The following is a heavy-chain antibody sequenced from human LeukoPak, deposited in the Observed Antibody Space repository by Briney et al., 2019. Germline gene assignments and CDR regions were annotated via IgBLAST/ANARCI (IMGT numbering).Heavy chain of an antibody. Sequence: KPGGSLRLSCAASGFTFDNYNMNWVRQAPGKGLEWVSSISSSGYIYYADSLKGRFTISRDNAKNSLYLQMNTLRAEDTAVYYCARDVESIAVAGYFDYWGQGTLVTVSS. CDR2: ISSSGYI. D-gene: IGHD6-19*01. CDR3: ARDVESIAVAGYFDY. J-gene: IGHJ4*02. V-gene: IGHV3-21*01. CDR1: GFTFDNYN.